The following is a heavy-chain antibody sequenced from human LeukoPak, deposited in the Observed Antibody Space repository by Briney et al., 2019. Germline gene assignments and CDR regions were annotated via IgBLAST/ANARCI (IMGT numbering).Heavy chain of an antibody. CDR1: GFTFSSSP. CDR2: IMQDGDAK. CDR3: ARDERVVGFGFDI. V-gene: IGHV3-7*01. J-gene: IGHJ3*02. Sequence: GGSLRLSCAASGFTFSSSPMSWVRQAPGKGLEWVADIMQDGDAKYYVESVEGRFTISRDNAKKSVHLEMNSLRGEDTAVYYCARDERVVGFGFDIWGQGTTVTVSS. D-gene: IGHD3-10*01.